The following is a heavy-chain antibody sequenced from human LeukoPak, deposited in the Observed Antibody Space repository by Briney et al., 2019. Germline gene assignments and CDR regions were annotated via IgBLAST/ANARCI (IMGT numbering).Heavy chain of an antibody. V-gene: IGHV3-74*01. CDR1: GFTFSIYS. J-gene: IGHJ4*02. D-gene: IGHD3-10*01. CDR2: MNGDGSNI. CDR3: ARAGNYYFDY. Sequence: GGSLRLSCVASGFTFSIYSMNWVRQAPGKGLVWVSRMNGDGSNINYADSVKGRFTISRDNAKNTLYLQMSTLRAEDTAVYYCARAGNYYFDYWSQGTLVTVSS.